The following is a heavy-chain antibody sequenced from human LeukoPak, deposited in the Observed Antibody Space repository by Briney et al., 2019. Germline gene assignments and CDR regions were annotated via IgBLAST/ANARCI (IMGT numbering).Heavy chain of an antibody. CDR2: VYATGST. J-gene: IGHJ4*02. CDR3: ARQEARAFDY. V-gene: IGHV4-4*09. Sequence: PSETLSLTCTVSGGSISTFYWTWIRQPPGKGLEWIGYVYATGSTKYNPSLKSRVAISVDTSKNHFSLNLKSVTAAATAVYYCARQEARAFDYWGQGTLVTVSS. D-gene: IGHD3-10*01. CDR1: GGSISTFY.